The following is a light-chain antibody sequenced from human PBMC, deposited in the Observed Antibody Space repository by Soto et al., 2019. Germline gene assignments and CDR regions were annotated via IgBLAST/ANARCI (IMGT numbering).Light chain of an antibody. CDR3: QHSYSTRT. Sequence: DIQMTQSPSSLSASIGDIVTISCRASQDIGAYVNWYQHKQGKAPRVLMYAASNLKRGVPPRFSGSGVGRDFTLTISDLRPEDFATYYCQHSYSTRTFGQGTKVERK. V-gene: IGKV1-39*01. CDR2: AAS. CDR1: QDIGAY. J-gene: IGKJ1*01.